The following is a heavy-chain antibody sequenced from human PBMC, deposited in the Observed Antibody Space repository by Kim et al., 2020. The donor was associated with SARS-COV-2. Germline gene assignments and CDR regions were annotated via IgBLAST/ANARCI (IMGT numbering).Heavy chain of an antibody. CDR3: ARFRIAAATDP. Sequence: SETLSLTCAVYGGSFSGYYWSWIRQPPGKGLEWIGEINHSGSTNYNPSLKSRVTISVDTSKNQFSLKLSSVTAADTAVYYCARFRIAAATDPWGQGTLVTVSS. J-gene: IGHJ5*02. D-gene: IGHD6-13*01. CDR2: INHSGST. V-gene: IGHV4-34*01. CDR1: GGSFSGYY.